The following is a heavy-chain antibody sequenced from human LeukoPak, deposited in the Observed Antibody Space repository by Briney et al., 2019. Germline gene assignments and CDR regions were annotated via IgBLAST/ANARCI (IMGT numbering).Heavy chain of an antibody. Sequence: SVKVSCKASGGTFSSYAISWVRQAPGQGLEWMGRIIPILGIANYAQKFQGRVTITADKSTSTAYMELSSLRSEDTAVYYCARDLRRDTAMVTYYYYGMDVWGQGTTVTDSS. CDR1: GGTFSSYA. J-gene: IGHJ6*02. CDR3: ARDLRRDTAMVTYYYYGMDV. CDR2: IIPILGIA. V-gene: IGHV1-69*04. D-gene: IGHD5-18*01.